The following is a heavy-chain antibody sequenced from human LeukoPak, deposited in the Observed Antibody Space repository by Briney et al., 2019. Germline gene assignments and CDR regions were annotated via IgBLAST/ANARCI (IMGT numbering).Heavy chain of an antibody. CDR2: IKQDGSEK. V-gene: IGHV3-7*01. CDR1: GFTFSSYW. J-gene: IGHJ4*02. Sequence: GGSLRLSCAASGFTFSSYWMSWVRQAPGKGLEWVANIKQDGSEKYYVDSVKGRFTISRDNAENSLYLQMNSLRAEDTAVYYCARHPLSSGWYGEFYFDYWGQGTLVTVSS. CDR3: ARHPLSSGWYGEFYFDY. D-gene: IGHD6-19*01.